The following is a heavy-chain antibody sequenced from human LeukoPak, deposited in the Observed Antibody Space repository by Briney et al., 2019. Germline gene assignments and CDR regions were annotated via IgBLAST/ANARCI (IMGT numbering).Heavy chain of an antibody. V-gene: IGHV1-2*02. J-gene: IGHJ2*01. Sequence: ASVKVSCKASGYTFTGYYMHWVRQAPGQGLEWMGWINPNSGGTNYAQKFQGRVTMTSDASISTAYMELSGLRSDDTAVYYCAREKFRYFDLWGRGTLVTVSS. CDR1: GYTFTGYY. CDR3: AREKFRYFDL. CDR2: INPNSGGT.